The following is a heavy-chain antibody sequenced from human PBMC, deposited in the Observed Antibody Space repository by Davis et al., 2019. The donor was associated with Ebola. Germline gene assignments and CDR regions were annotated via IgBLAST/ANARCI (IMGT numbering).Heavy chain of an antibody. CDR2: MQHDGSNK. CDR1: GFTFSSYN. Sequence: GGSLRLSCAASGFTFSSYNMNWVRQAPGKGLEWVAFMQHDGSNKLYADSVKGRFTISRDNSKNTLYLQMNSLRDEDTAVYYCARDPGYCSSGSCSFDYWGQGTLVTVSA. D-gene: IGHD2-15*01. J-gene: IGHJ4*02. CDR3: ARDPGYCSSGSCSFDY. V-gene: IGHV3-30*02.